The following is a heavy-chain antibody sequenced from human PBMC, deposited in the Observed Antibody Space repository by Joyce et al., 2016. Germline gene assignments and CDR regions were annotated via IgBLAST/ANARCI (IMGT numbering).Heavy chain of an antibody. J-gene: IGHJ4*02. Sequence: QVQLVPSGTEVKKPGASVKVSCKASGYTFSNYAISCVRQAPGQGLEWMGWISDYKGNTNYAQKLQGRVTMTTDTSTSTAYMELRSLRSDDTAVYYCARDPVWGPDYWGQGTLVTVSS. CDR2: ISDYKGNT. D-gene: IGHD3-16*01. V-gene: IGHV1-18*01. CDR3: ARDPVWGPDY. CDR1: GYTFSNYA.